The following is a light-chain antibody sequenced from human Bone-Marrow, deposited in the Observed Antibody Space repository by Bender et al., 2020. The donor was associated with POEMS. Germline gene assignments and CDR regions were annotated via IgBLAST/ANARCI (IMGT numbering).Light chain of an antibody. CDR1: RSDVGSFKF. J-gene: IGLJ1*01. CDR3: CSYAGRYV. V-gene: IGLV2-23*01. Sequence: QSALTQPASVSGSPGQSITISCAGTRSDVGSFKFVSWYQHHPDKAPKLIIYEGTKRPSGVSNRFSGSKSGDTASLTISGLQAEDEADYYCCSYAGRYVFGTGTKVTVL. CDR2: EGT.